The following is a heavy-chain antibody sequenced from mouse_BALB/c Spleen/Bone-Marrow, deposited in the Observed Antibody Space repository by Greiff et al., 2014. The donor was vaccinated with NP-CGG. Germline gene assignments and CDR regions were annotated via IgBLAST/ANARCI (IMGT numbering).Heavy chain of an antibody. CDR3: ARDHFDH. V-gene: IGHV1-9*01. J-gene: IGHJ2*01. Sequence: QVQLQQSGAELMKPGASVKISCKATGYTFSSYWLEWIKQRPGHGLEWIGEILPGSVTTNYNGRFKGKATFTADTPSNTAYMQLSSLTSEDSAVYYCARDHFDHWGPGTTLTVSS. CDR1: GYTFSSYW. CDR2: ILPGSVTT.